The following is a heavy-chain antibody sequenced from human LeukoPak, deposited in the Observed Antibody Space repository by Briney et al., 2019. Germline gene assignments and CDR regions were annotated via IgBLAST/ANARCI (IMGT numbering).Heavy chain of an antibody. CDR2: IYYSGST. V-gene: IGHV4-39*07. CDR3: ASSVSHYVLLWFGESFDY. D-gene: IGHD3-10*01. J-gene: IGHJ4*02. CDR1: GGSISSSSYY. Sequence: SETLSLTCTVSGGSISSSSYYWGWIRQPPGKGLEWIGSIYYSGSTYYNPSLKSRVTISVDTSKNQFSLKLSSVTAADTAVYYCASSVSHYVLLWFGESFDYWGQGTLVTVSS.